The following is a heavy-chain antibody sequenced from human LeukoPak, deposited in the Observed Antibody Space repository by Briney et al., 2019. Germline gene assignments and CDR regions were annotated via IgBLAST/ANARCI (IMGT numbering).Heavy chain of an antibody. CDR3: ANGRGPPFDS. J-gene: IGHJ4*02. V-gene: IGHV4-61*02. CDR1: GDSINSGRFY. D-gene: IGHD3-10*01. CDR2: IYSSGTT. Sequence: SETLSLTCTVSGDSINSGRFYWIWLRQPAGKGLEWIGRIYSSGTTNYNPSLMSRVTTSLDKSNNHFSLRLTSVTAADTAIYYCANGRGPPFDSWGQGILVTVSS.